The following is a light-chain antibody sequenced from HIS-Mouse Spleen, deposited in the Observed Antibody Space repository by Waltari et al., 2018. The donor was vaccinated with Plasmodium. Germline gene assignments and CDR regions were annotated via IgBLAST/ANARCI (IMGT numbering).Light chain of an antibody. CDR3: QAWDSSTVV. CDR1: QLGDKY. Sequence: SYELTQPPSVSVSPGPPATIPCPGDQLGDKYACWYQQKPGQSPVLVIYQDSKRPSGIPERFSGSNSGNTATLTISGTQAMDEADYYCQAWDSSTVVFGGGTKLTVL. J-gene: IGLJ2*01. V-gene: IGLV3-1*01. CDR2: QDS.